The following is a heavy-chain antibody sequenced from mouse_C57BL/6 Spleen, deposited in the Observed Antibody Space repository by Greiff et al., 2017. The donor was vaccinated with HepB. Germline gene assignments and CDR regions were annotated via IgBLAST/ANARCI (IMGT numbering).Heavy chain of an antibody. J-gene: IGHJ2*01. D-gene: IGHD1-1*01. CDR1: GYSFTGYF. V-gene: IGHV1-20*01. CDR3: ARGAVVATGFDY. CDR2: INPYNGDT. Sequence: VHVKQSGPELVKPGDSVKISCKASGYSFTGYFMNWVMQSHGKSLEWIGRINPYNGDTFYNQKFKGKATLTVDKSSSTAHMELRSLTSEDSAVYYCARGAVVATGFDYWGQGTTLTVSS.